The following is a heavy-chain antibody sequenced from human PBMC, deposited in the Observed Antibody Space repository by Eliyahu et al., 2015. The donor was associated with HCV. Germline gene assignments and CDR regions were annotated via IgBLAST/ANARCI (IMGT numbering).Heavy chain of an antibody. V-gene: IGHV4-59*13. CDR2: IHYSGST. CDR3: ASGGGGIAVAGTGGWFDP. Sequence: QVQLQESGPGLVKPSETLSLTCTVXGGSXTTYYWVWTRRPPGRGLEWIGYIHYSGSTNYNPSLKSRVTISVDTSKNQFSLNLTSVTAADTAVYYCASGGGGIAVAGTGGWFDPWGQGTLVTVSS. CDR1: GGSXTTYY. J-gene: IGHJ5*02. D-gene: IGHD6-19*01.